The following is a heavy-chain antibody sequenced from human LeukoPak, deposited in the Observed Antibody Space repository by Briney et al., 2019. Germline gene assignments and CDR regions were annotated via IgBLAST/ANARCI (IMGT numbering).Heavy chain of an antibody. CDR1: GFTFSSYA. CDR2: VSGSVRPGGSGP. V-gene: IGHV3-23*01. CDR3: VRLDPHISSWFHGAFEI. D-gene: IGHD6-13*01. J-gene: IGHJ3*02. Sequence: PGGSLRLSCAASGFTFSSYAMSWVRQAPGKGLEWVSSVSGSVRPGGSGPYYADSVKGRFTTSRDNSKSTLYLQLTSLRGEDTAFYYCVRLDPHISSWFHGAFEIWGQGTMVTVSS.